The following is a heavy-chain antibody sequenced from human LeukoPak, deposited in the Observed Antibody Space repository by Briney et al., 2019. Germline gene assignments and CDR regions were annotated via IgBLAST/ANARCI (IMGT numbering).Heavy chain of an antibody. CDR1: GYTFTSYY. V-gene: IGHV1-46*01. CDR3: ARDLVKWLRSVSPQPINWFDP. J-gene: IGHJ5*02. CDR2: INPSGGST. Sequence: GASVKVSCKASGYTFTSYYMHWVRQAPGQGLEWMGIINPSGGSTSYAQKFQGIVTMTRDTSTSTVYMELSSLRSEDTAVYYCARDLVKWLRSVSPQPINWFDPWGQGTLVTVSS. D-gene: IGHD5-12*01.